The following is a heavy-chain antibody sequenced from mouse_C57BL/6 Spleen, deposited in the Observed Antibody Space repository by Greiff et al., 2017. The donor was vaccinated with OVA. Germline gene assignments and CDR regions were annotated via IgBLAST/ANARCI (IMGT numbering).Heavy chain of an antibody. V-gene: IGHV5-17*01. Sequence: EVQVVESGGGLVKPGGSLKLSCAASGFTFSDYGMHWVRQAPEKGLEWVAYISSGSSTIYYADTVKGRFTISRDNAKNTLFLQMTSLRSEDTAMYYCARGPMPYYYAMDYWGQGTSVTVSS. J-gene: IGHJ4*01. CDR1: GFTFSDYG. CDR3: ARGPMPYYYAMDY. CDR2: ISSGSSTI. D-gene: IGHD6-5*01.